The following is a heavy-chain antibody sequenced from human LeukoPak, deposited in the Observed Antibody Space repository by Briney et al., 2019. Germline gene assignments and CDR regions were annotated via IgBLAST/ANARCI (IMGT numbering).Heavy chain of an antibody. CDR1: GFTFSSYE. Sequence: GGSLRLSCAASGFTFSSYEMNWVRQAPGKGLEWVSYISSSGSTIYYADSVKGRFTISRDNAKNTLYLQMNSLRAEDTAVYYCARERGRRRPYSGSYDNWFDPWGQGTLVTVSS. D-gene: IGHD1-26*01. CDR3: ARERGRRRPYSGSYDNWFDP. J-gene: IGHJ5*02. V-gene: IGHV3-48*03. CDR2: ISSSGSTI.